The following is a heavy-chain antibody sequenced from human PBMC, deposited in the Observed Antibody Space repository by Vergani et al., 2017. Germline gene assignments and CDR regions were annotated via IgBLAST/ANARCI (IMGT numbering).Heavy chain of an antibody. J-gene: IGHJ5*02. D-gene: IGHD3-10*01. CDR2: TILIFGTA. CDR1: GGTFSSYA. Sequence: QVQLVQSGAEVKKPGSSVTVSCKSSGGTFSSYAISWVRQAPGQGLEWMGRTILIFGTAKHAQKFQGRVTITADESTSTAYMELSSLRSEDTAVYYCARGNYYGSGTYVDPWGQGTLVTVSS. CDR3: ARGNYYGSGTYVDP. V-gene: IGHV1-69*13.